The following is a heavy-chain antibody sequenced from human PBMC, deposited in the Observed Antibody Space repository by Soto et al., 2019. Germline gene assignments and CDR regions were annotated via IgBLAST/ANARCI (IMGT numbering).Heavy chain of an antibody. Sequence: PSETLSLTCTVSGGSITSSSYYWNWIRQSPEKGLEWIGNIYYSGKTNYNPSLRSRVTISLDTSKNQFSLKVSSVTAADTAVYYCASIPLGDWEYQLLFEPQHYYTMDVWGQGTTVTVSS. V-gene: IGHV4-61*01. CDR2: IYYSGKT. CDR3: ASIPLGDWEYQLLFEPQHYYTMDV. D-gene: IGHD2-2*01. J-gene: IGHJ6*02. CDR1: GGSITSSSYY.